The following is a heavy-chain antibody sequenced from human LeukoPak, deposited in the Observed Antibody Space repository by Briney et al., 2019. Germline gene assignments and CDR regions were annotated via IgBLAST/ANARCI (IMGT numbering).Heavy chain of an antibody. D-gene: IGHD3-10*01. V-gene: IGHV3-33*06. Sequence: GSLRLSCAASGFTFSSYGMHWVRQAPGKGLEWVAVIWYDGSNKYYADSVKGRFTVSRDNSKNTLYLQMNSLRAEDTAVYYCAKSMVRGVSLLDYWGQGTLVTVSS. J-gene: IGHJ4*02. CDR2: IWYDGSNK. CDR1: GFTFSSYG. CDR3: AKSMVRGVSLLDY.